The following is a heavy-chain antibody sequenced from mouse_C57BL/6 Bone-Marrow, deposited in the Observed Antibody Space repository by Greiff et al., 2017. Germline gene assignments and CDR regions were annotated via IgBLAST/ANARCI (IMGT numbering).Heavy chain of an antibody. CDR1: GYTFTSYW. D-gene: IGHD1-1*01. V-gene: IGHV1-59*01. CDR2: IDPSDSYT. CDR3: ARDTTVPHFDY. J-gene: IGHJ2*01. Sequence: VQLQQPGAELVRPGTSVKLSCKASGYTFTSYWMHWVKQRPGQGLEWIGVIDPSDSYTNYNQKFKGKATLTVDTSSSTAYMQLSSLTSEDSAVYYCARDTTVPHFDYWGQGTTLTVSS.